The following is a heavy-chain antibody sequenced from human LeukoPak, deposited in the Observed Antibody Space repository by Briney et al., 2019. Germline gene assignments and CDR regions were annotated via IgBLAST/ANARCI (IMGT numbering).Heavy chain of an antibody. CDR1: GFTFSSYA. V-gene: IGHV3-23*01. CDR2: ISGSGGST. J-gene: IGHJ4*02. D-gene: IGHD3-22*01. Sequence: GGSLRLSCAASGFTFSSYAMNWVCQAPGKGLEWVSSISGSGGSTYYADSVKGRFTISRDNSKNALDLHMSSLRAEDTAVYYCSKQPYFDNSGYSEYWGRGTLVTVSS. CDR3: SKQPYFDNSGYSEY.